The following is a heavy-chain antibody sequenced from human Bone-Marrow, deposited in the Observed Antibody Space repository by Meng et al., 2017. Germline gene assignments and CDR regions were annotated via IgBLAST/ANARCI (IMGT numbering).Heavy chain of an antibody. CDR1: GGTFSNYA. V-gene: IGHV1-69*06. CDR2: IIPIFATT. D-gene: IGHD6-13*01. CDR3: ARDEDISAAGKLFGDY. J-gene: IGHJ4*02. Sequence: SVKVSCKASGGTFSNYAINWVRQAPGQGLEWMGGIIPIFATTHYAQRFQGRVTMTGDTSISTAYMELSGLRSDDTAMYYCARDEDISAAGKLFGDYWGQGTLVTVSS.